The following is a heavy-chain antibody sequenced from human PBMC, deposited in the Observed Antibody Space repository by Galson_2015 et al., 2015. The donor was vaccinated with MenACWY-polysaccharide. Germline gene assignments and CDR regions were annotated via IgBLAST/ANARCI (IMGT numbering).Heavy chain of an antibody. CDR1: GFTLTRYW. V-gene: IGHV3-74*03. J-gene: IGHJ4*02. Sequence: SLRLSCAASGFTLTRYWMSWVRQVPGQGPMYVSVINNDGTSTTYADSVKGRFTISKDNAKNTLYLRMTSLRADDSAVYYCWVYCSSASCYSGIPSGGQGTLVTVSS. CDR2: INNDGTST. CDR3: WVYCSSASCYSGIPS. D-gene: IGHD2-2*02.